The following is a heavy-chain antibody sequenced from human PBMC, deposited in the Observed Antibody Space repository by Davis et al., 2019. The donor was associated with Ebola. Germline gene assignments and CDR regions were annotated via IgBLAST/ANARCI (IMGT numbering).Heavy chain of an antibody. CDR2: ITSASGYI. CDR3: TRDSYFEPSGHYWYFDL. J-gene: IGHJ2*01. D-gene: IGHD1-26*01. V-gene: IGHV3-21*01. CDR1: GFTFSTYN. Sequence: PGESLKISCAASGFTFSTYNMNWVRQAPGKGLEWVSSITSASGYIYYADSVKGRISISRDNAKSSLNLQMNSLRPEDTAVYYCTRDSYFEPSGHYWYFDLWGRGTLVTVSS.